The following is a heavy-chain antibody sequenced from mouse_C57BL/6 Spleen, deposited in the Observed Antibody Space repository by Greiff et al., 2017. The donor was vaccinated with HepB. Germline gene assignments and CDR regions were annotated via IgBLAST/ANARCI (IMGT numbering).Heavy chain of an antibody. CDR1: GFTFSSYA. CDR3: ARGGGLVYYFDY. CDR2: ISDGGSYT. J-gene: IGHJ2*01. V-gene: IGHV5-4*03. D-gene: IGHD3-3*01. Sequence: EVMLVESGGGLVKPGGSLKLSCAASGFTFSSYAMSWVRQTPEKRLEWVATISDGGSYTYYPDNVKGRFTISRDNAKNNLYLQMSHLKSEDTAMYYCARGGGLVYYFDYWGQGTTLTVSS.